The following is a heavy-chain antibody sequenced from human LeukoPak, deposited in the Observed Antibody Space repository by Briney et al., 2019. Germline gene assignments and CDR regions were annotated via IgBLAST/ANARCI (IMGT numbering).Heavy chain of an antibody. CDR2: IIPILGIA. D-gene: IGHD3-22*01. CDR1: GGTFSSYA. Sequence: SVKVSCKASGGTFSSYAISWVRQAPGQGLEWMGRIIPILGIANYAQKFQGRVTMTRDTSTSTVYMELSSLRSEDTAVYYCARRYDSSGYYAFDIWGQGTMVTVSS. V-gene: IGHV1-69*04. J-gene: IGHJ3*02. CDR3: ARRYDSSGYYAFDI.